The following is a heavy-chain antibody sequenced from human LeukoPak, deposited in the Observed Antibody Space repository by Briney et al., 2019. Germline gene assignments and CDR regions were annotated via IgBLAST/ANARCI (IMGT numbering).Heavy chain of an antibody. CDR1: GGSISSGGYY. D-gene: IGHD1-14*01. CDR2: IYYSGST. CDR3: ARDSGGTLLRYFDC. V-gene: IGHV4-31*03. J-gene: IGHJ4*02. Sequence: PSETLSLTCTVSGGSISSGGYYWSWIRQHPGKGLEWIGYIYYSGSTYYNPSLKSRVTISVDTSKNQFSLKLSSVTAADTAVYYCARDSGGTLLRYFDCWGQGTLVTVSS.